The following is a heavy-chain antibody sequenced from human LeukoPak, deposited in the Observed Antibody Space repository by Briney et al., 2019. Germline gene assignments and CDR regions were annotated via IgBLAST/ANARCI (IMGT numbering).Heavy chain of an antibody. CDR2: ISDNSNYI. J-gene: IGHJ4*02. D-gene: IGHD2-2*01. CDR1: GLIFSSYS. CDR3: STVVPTTIPFLDF. Sequence: GGSLRLSCAASGLIFSSYSMNWVRQAPGKGLEWVSSISDNSNYIYYADSVKGRFTISRDNAKNSLYLQMNSLRAEDTALNYCSTVVPTTIPFLDFGRQGNRVSVST. V-gene: IGHV3-21*01.